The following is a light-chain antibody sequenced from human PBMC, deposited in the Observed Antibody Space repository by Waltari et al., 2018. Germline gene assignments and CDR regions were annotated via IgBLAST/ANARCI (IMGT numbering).Light chain of an antibody. Sequence: DIQLTQSPSFLSASVGDRVTITCRASKGISSYLAWYQQKPGKAPKLLIYAASTLQSGVPSRFSGSGSGTEFTLTISSLQPEDFATYYCQQLNSYLGTFGPGTKVDIK. CDR1: KGISSY. CDR3: QQLNSYLGT. CDR2: AAS. V-gene: IGKV1-9*01. J-gene: IGKJ3*01.